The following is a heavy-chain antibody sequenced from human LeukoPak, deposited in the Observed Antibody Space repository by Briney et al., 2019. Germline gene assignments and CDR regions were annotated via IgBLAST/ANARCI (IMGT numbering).Heavy chain of an antibody. J-gene: IGHJ5*02. CDR1: GGTFSSYA. D-gene: IGHD2-15*01. CDR3: AGNIVVVVAASLSPFDP. CDR2: IIPIFGTA. V-gene: IGHV1-69*01. Sequence: SVKVSCKASGGTFSSYAISWVRQAPGQGLEWMGGIIPIFGTANYAQKFQGRVTITADESTSTAYMELSSLRSEDTAVYYCAGNIVVVVAASLSPFDPWGQGTLATVSS.